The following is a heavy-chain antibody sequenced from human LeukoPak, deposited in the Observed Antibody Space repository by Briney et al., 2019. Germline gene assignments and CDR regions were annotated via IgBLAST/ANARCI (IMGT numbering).Heavy chain of an antibody. CDR2: INYSGST. CDR1: GGSISSYY. J-gene: IGHJ4*02. D-gene: IGHD3/OR15-3a*01. Sequence: SETLSLTCTVSGGSISSYYWSWIRQPPGKGVEWIGYINYSGSTNYNPSLKSRVTISVDTSRNQFSLKLSSVTAADTAVYYCASMDTSFDYWGQGTLVTVSS. V-gene: IGHV4-59*01. CDR3: ASMDTSFDY.